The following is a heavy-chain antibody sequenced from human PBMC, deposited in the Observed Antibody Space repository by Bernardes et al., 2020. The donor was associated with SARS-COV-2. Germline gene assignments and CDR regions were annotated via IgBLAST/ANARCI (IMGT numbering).Heavy chain of an antibody. CDR1: GFAYSAYS. D-gene: IGHD3-10*01. CDR3: ARSIRDPEEY. Sequence: GGSLRLSCAASGFAYSAYSMAWVRQAPGKGLEWVSIIRGTGATAHYADSVKGRFTISRDNSRNTVFLQMNSLRTEDTAVYYCARSIRDPEEYWGQGTLVTVAS. J-gene: IGHJ4*02. V-gene: IGHV3-23*01. CDR2: IRGTGATA.